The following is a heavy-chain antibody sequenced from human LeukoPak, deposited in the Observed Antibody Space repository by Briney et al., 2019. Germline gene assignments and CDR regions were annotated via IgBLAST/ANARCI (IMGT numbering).Heavy chain of an antibody. CDR1: GFNFRSYW. D-gene: IGHD6-13*01. V-gene: IGHV3-7*01. CDR3: AKGSGYSQIFDY. CDR2: IKEDGSEK. Sequence: PGGSLRLSCAASGFNFRSYWMSWVRQAPGKGLEWVANIKEDGSEKYYVDSVKGRFTISRDNAKNSLYLQMSSLRAEDTAVYYCAKGSGYSQIFDYWGQGTLVTVSS. J-gene: IGHJ4*02.